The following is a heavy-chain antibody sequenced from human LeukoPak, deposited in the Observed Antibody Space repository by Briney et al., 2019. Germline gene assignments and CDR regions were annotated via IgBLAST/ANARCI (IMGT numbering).Heavy chain of an antibody. CDR3: VLAARPEAFDY. CDR2: ISYDGSNK. J-gene: IGHJ4*02. CDR1: GFTFSSYA. Sequence: HPGGSLRLSCAASGFTFSSYAMHWVRQAPGKGLEWVAVISYDGSNKYYADSVKGRFTISRDNSKNTLYLQMNSLRAEDTAVYYCVLAARPEAFDYWGQGTLVTVSS. D-gene: IGHD6-6*01. V-gene: IGHV3-30*01.